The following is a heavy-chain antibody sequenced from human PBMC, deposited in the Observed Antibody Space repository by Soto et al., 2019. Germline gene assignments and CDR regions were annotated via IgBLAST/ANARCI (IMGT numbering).Heavy chain of an antibody. D-gene: IGHD2-8*01. CDR1: GFSVSSNY. CDR3: ARVQMVLYYFDF. CDR2: IFRGGAT. J-gene: IGHJ4*02. V-gene: IGHV3-53*02. Sequence: EVQLVETGGGLIQPGGSLRLSCAVSGFSVSSNYMSWIRQPPGKGLEWVSLIFRGGATYYADSVKGRFTISRDTSKNTLYLQMNRLRAEDTAVYFCARVQMVLYYFDFWGQGTLVTVSS.